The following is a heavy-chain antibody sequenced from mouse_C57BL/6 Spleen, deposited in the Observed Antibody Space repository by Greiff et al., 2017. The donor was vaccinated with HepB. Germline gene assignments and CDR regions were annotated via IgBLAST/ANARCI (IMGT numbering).Heavy chain of an antibody. J-gene: IGHJ2*01. Sequence: VKLVESGPELVKPGASVKISCKASGYAFSSSWMNWVKQRPGKGLEWIGRIYPGDGDTNYNGKFKGKATLTADKSSSTAYMQLSSLTSEDSAVYFCARSELAAPFDYWGQGTTLTVSS. D-gene: IGHD4-1*01. CDR2: IYPGDGDT. V-gene: IGHV1-82*01. CDR1: GYAFSSSW. CDR3: ARSELAAPFDY.